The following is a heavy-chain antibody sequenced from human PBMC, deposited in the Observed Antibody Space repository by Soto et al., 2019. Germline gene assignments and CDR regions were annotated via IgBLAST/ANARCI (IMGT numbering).Heavy chain of an antibody. CDR1: GFTFSSYS. CDR2: ISSSSSYI. D-gene: IGHD6-13*01. CDR3: ASDQYSSSWYRFFWFDP. V-gene: IGHV3-21*01. Sequence: PVGSLRLSGAASGFTFSSYSMNWVRQAPGKGLEWVSSISSSSSYIYYADSVKGRFTISRDNAKNSLYLQMNSLRAEDTAVYYCASDQYSSSWYRFFWFDPWGQGTLVTVSS. J-gene: IGHJ5*02.